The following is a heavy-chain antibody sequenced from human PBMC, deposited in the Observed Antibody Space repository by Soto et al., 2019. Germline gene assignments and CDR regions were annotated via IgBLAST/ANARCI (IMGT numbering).Heavy chain of an antibody. CDR2: LIPAVGQA. CDR3: AGGAVHTPTWMGA. J-gene: IGHJ5*02. Sequence: QVQLVQSGAEVKKPGSSMKVSCKASGGAFSCYTFNWVRQAPGQGLEWMGRLIPAVGQANNAQKFQGRLTITADESASTVYMDLTSLTSEDTAVYFCAGGAVHTPTWMGAWGQGTLVTVSS. CDR1: GGAFSCYT. D-gene: IGHD2-15*01. V-gene: IGHV1-69*08.